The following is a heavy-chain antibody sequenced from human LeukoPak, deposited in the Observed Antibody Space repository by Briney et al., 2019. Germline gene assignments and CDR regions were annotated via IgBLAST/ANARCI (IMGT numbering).Heavy chain of an antibody. D-gene: IGHD2-15*01. J-gene: IGHJ4*02. Sequence: SETLSLTCSVSGDSVSSFYWNWIRQSRGRGLEWIGNIHYSGSSIYNPSLRSRVTMSIDTSKKQFFLKLTSVTAADTAVYYCVLAPNSNWFDFWGQGTLVTVSS. CDR2: IHYSGSS. CDR3: VLAPNSNWFDF. V-gene: IGHV4-59*08. CDR1: GDSVSSFY.